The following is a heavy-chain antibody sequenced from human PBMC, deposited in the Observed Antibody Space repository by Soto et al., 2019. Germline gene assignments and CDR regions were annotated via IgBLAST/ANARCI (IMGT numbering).Heavy chain of an antibody. Sequence: QVQLVQSGAEVKKPGASVKVSCKASGYTFTSYDINWVRQAIGQRLEWMGWMNPNSGNTGYAQKFQVRVTMTRNTSITTAYMELSSLRSADNAVYYCAREAVAHTTNYYYYGMDVWGQGTTVTVSS. CDR1: GYTFTSYD. V-gene: IGHV1-8*01. J-gene: IGHJ6*02. CDR2: MNPNSGNT. D-gene: IGHD6-19*01. CDR3: AREAVAHTTNYYYYGMDV.